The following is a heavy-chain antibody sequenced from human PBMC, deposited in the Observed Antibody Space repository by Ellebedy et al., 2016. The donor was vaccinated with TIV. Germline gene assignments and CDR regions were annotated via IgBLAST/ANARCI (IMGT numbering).Heavy chain of an antibody. J-gene: IGHJ4*02. D-gene: IGHD5-12*01. CDR3: ALIVDIVATTIFDY. CDR1: GFTFSSYA. CDR2: ISSSSSYI. V-gene: IGHV3-21*01. Sequence: PGGSLRLSCAASGFTFSSYAMSWVRQAPGKGLEWVSSISSSSSYIYYADSVKGRFTISRDNAKNSLYLQMNSLRAEDTAVYYCALIVDIVATTIFDYWGQGTLVTVSS.